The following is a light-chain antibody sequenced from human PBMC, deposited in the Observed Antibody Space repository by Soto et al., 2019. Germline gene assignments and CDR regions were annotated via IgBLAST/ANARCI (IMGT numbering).Light chain of an antibody. J-gene: IGKJ1*01. CDR2: DAS. CDR3: QQYNTDPWT. Sequence: DIQMTQSPSTLSASVGDRVTITCRASQSISTSLAWFRQKPGNAPKLLIYDASNLESGVPSRFSCSVSGTEFTLAISRLQPDDFATYFCQQYNTDPWTFGQGTEVYTK. V-gene: IGKV1-5*01. CDR1: QSISTS.